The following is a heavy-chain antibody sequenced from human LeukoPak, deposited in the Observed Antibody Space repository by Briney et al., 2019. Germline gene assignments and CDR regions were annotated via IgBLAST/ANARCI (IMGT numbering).Heavy chain of an antibody. D-gene: IGHD6-13*01. CDR3: AKDLASSSLSGNWFDP. J-gene: IGHJ5*02. V-gene: IGHV3-23*01. Sequence: GSLRLSCAASGFTFSSYAMSWVRQAPGKGLEWVSAISGSGGSTYYADSVKGRFTISRDNSKNTLYLQMNSLRAEDTAVYYCAKDLASSSLSGNWFDPWGQGTLVTVSS. CDR2: ISGSGGST. CDR1: GFTFSSYA.